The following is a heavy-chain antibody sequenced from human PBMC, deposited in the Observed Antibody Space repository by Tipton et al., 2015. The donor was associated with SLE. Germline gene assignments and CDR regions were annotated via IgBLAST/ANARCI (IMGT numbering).Heavy chain of an antibody. Sequence: TLSLTCNVSGYSINRGYSWGWIRQPPGKGLEWIASIYYTGSTYYNPSLNSRVTISIDTSKNQFSLKLTSVTAADTAVYYCARDITSSGVSDHWGQGTLVTVSS. CDR3: ARDITSSGVSDH. D-gene: IGHD6-19*01. CDR2: IYYTGST. J-gene: IGHJ4*02. CDR1: GYSINRGYS. V-gene: IGHV4-38-2*02.